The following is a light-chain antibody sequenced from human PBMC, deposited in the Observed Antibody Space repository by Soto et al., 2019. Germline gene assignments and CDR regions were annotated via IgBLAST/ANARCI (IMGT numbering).Light chain of an antibody. CDR1: QSVSSSY. CDR2: GAS. V-gene: IGKV3-20*01. CDR3: QQYGSSLWT. Sequence: EIVLTQSPGTLSLSPGERATLSCRASQSVSSSYLAWYQQKPGQAPRLLIDGASSRATGIPARFSGSGSGTDFTLTISRLEPEDFAVYYCQQYGSSLWTFGQGTKVEIK. J-gene: IGKJ1*01.